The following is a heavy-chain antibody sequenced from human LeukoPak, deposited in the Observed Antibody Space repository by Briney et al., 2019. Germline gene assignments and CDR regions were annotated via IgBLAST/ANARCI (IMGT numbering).Heavy chain of an antibody. J-gene: IGHJ4*02. CDR2: IYPGDSDT. Sequence: GGSLQISCKGSGYIFTSYCISWVRHVPGKGLEWMGMIYPGDSDTIYSPSFQGQVSISADKSINTAYLQWSNLQASDTAIYYCATSESQTKFDYWGQGTLVTASS. CDR3: ATSESQTKFDY. V-gene: IGHV5-51*01. D-gene: IGHD1/OR15-1a*01. CDR1: GYIFTSYC.